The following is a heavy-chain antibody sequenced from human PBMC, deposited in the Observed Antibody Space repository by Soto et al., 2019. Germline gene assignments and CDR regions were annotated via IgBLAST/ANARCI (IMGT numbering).Heavy chain of an antibody. D-gene: IGHD3-16*01. CDR1: GFSISDKF. CDR3: ARDSGYSSAYWEHYFDY. Sequence: GGSLRLSCEASGFSISDKFMSWVRQAPGKGLEWISVICSGGDPSYADSVKGWFTISRDITKNTLFLQMTSLRADDTAVYFCARDSGYSSAYWEHYFDYWGQGTLVTVSS. J-gene: IGHJ4*02. CDR2: ICSGGDP. V-gene: IGHV3-53*01.